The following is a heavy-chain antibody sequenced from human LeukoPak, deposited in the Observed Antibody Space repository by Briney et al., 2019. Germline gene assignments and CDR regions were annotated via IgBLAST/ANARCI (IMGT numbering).Heavy chain of an antibody. V-gene: IGHV1-3*01. CDR2: INAGNGNT. CDR1: GYTFTSYA. J-gene: IGHJ5*02. Sequence: ASVKLSCKASGYTFTSYAMHWVRQAPGQRLEWMGWINAGNGNTKYSQKFQGRVTITRDTSASTAYMELSSLRSEDTAVYYCARRLFGSSWSFDPWGQGTLVTVSS. D-gene: IGHD6-13*01. CDR3: ARRLFGSSWSFDP.